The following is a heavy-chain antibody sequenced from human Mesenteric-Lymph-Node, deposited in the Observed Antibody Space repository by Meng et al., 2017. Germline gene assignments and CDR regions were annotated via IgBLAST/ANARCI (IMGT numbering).Heavy chain of an antibody. CDR1: GFTLSDHY. CDR2: SRDKSRSYTT. D-gene: IGHD4-23*01. CDR3: ATGLSGGNDVGY. Sequence: EVQLVESGGGSVLPGGSLRLYCAASGFTLSDHYMDWVRQAPGKGLEWVGRSRDKSRSYTTEYAASVKGRFTISRDDSQNSLFLQMNSLKTEDTAVYYCATGLSGGNDVGYWGQGTLVTVSS. V-gene: IGHV3-72*01. J-gene: IGHJ4*02.